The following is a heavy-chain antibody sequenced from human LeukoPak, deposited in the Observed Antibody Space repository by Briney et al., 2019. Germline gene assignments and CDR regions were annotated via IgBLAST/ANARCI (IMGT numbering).Heavy chain of an antibody. CDR2: ISYDGSNK. Sequence: GGSLRLSCAASGFTFSSYAMHWVRQAPGKGLEWVAVISYDGSNKYYADSVKGRFTISRDNSKNTLYLQMNSLRAEDTAVYYCARAHSSSSNYYYGMDVWGQGTTVTVSS. J-gene: IGHJ6*02. D-gene: IGHD6-6*01. CDR1: GFTFSSYA. CDR3: ARAHSSSSNYYYGMDV. V-gene: IGHV3-30-3*01.